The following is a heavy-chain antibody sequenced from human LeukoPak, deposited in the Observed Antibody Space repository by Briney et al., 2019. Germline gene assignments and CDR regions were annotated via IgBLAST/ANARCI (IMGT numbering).Heavy chain of an antibody. CDR1: GFTFSSYA. CDR3: AKPHYSGSGSYSREDY. V-gene: IGHV3-23*01. D-gene: IGHD3-10*01. J-gene: IGHJ4*02. Sequence: GGSLRLSCAASGFTFSSYAMTWVRQAPGKGLECVSAISGSGADTYYADSVKGRFTISRDNSKITVYLQMNSLRVEDTAVYYCAKPHYSGSGSYSREDYWGQGTLVTVSS. CDR2: ISGSGADT.